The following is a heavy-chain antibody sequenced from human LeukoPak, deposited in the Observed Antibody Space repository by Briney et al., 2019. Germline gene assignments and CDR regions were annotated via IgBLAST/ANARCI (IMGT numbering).Heavy chain of an antibody. V-gene: IGHV1-8*01. CDR3: ARDRERGATYDY. Sequence: GASVKVFCKASGYTFTSYDINWVRQATGQGLEWMGWMNPNSGNTGYAQKFQGRVTMTRNTSISTAYMELSSLRSEDTAVYYCARDRERGATYDYWGQGTLVTVSS. CDR1: GYTFTSYD. D-gene: IGHD1-26*01. CDR2: MNPNSGNT. J-gene: IGHJ4*02.